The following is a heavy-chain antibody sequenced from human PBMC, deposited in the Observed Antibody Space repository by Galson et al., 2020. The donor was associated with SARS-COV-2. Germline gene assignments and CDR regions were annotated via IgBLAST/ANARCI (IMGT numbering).Heavy chain of an antibody. D-gene: IGHD2-21*01. CDR3: ARGKFDDAYRPFDS. CDR1: GFTFSAYW. Sequence: QLGGSLRLSCAASGFTFSAYWMHWVRQVPGKGPVWVSRIKGDGSVTRYADSVKGRFSISRDNAKNTLYLQMNSLRVEDTALYYCARGKFDDAYRPFDSWGQGTLVTVSS. J-gene: IGHJ4*02. CDR2: IKGDGSVT. V-gene: IGHV3-74*01.